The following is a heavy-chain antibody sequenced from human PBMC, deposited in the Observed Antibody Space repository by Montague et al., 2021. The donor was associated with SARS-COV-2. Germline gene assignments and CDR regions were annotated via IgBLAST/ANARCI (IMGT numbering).Heavy chain of an antibody. CDR3: ARDPGESYFDY. V-gene: IGHV3-21*01. D-gene: IGHD3-10*01. CDR2: ISSSSSYI. J-gene: IGHJ4*02. CDR1: GFTFSSYS. Sequence: SLRLSCAVSGFTFSSYSMNWVRQAPGKGLEWVSSISSSSSYISYADSVKGRFTISRDNAKNSLYLQMNSLRAEDTAVYYCARDPGESYFDYWGQGTLVTVSS.